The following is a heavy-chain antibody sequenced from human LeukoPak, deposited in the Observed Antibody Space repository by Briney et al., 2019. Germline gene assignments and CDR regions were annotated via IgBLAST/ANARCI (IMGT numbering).Heavy chain of an antibody. J-gene: IGHJ6*04. Sequence: GGSLRLSCAASGFTSSSYSMNWVRQAPGKGLEWVSSISSSSSYIYYADSVKGRFTISRDNAKNSLYLQMNSLRAEDTAVYYCARGDIVVVPAASGAPYYYYGMDVWGKGTTVTVSS. CDR2: ISSSSSYI. CDR1: GFTSSSYS. D-gene: IGHD2-2*01. V-gene: IGHV3-21*01. CDR3: ARGDIVVVPAASGAPYYYYGMDV.